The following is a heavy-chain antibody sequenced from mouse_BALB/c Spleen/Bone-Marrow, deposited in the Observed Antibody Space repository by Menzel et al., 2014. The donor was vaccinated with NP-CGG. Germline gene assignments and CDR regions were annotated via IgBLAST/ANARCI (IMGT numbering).Heavy chain of an antibody. V-gene: IGHV1S81*02. CDR3: TRSNYGYWYFDA. CDR2: SNPSNGGS. J-gene: IGHJ1*01. CDR1: GYTFSNYY. D-gene: IGHD1-1*01. Sequence: VQLQQSGAELVKPGASVKLSCKASGYTFSNYYMYWVKQRPGQGLEWIGESNPSNGGSNFNEKFKSKATLTVDNSSSTAYMQLSRLKSEDSAVYYSTRSNYGYWYFDAWGAGTTVTVSS.